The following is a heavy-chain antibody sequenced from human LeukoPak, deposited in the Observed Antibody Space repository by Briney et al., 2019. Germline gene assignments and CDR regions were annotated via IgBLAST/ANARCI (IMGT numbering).Heavy chain of an antibody. CDR1: GFTFSSYS. CDR3: AGSLWFGDSGWFDP. D-gene: IGHD3-10*01. V-gene: IGHV3-21*01. CDR2: ISSSSSYI. J-gene: IGHJ5*02. Sequence: PGGSLRLSCAASGFTFSSYSMNWVRQAPGKGLEWVSSISSSSSYIYYADSVKGRFTISRGNAKNSLYLQMNSLRAEDTAVYYCAGSLWFGDSGWFDPWGQGTLVTVPS.